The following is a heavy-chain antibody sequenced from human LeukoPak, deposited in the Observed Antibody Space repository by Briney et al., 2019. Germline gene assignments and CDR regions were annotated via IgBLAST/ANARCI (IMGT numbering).Heavy chain of an antibody. CDR2: ISSSSSYL. V-gene: IGHV3-21*01. Sequence: PGGSLRLSCAASGFTFSSYSMNWVRQAPGKGLEWVSSISSSSSYLYYADAVKGRFTIPRDNAKNSLYLQMNSLRAEDTAGYYCAKDPSGYDPVDYWGQGTLVTVSS. CDR3: AKDPSGYDPVDY. J-gene: IGHJ4*02. CDR1: GFTFSSYS. D-gene: IGHD5-12*01.